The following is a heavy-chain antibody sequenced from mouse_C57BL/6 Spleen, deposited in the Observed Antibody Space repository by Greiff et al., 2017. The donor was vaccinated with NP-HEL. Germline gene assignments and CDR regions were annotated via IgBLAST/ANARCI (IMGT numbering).Heavy chain of an antibody. J-gene: IGHJ3*01. CDR3: ARRMVTSWFAY. CDR1: GFTFSDYG. D-gene: IGHD2-2*01. CDR2: ISSGSSTI. Sequence: DVKLVESGGGLVKPGGSLKLSCAASGFTFSDYGMHWVRQAPEKGLEWVAYISSGSSTIYYADTVKGRFTISRDNAKNTLFLQMTSLRSEDTAMYYCARRMVTSWFAYWGQGTLVTVSA. V-gene: IGHV5-17*01.